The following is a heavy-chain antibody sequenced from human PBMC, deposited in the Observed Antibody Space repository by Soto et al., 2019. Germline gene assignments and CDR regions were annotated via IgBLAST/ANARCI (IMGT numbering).Heavy chain of an antibody. J-gene: IGHJ4*02. V-gene: IGHV4-59*01. CDR2: VYYTGST. Sequence: SETLSLTCTFSVAPISTFYWGCIRHSPGNELEWVGYVYYTGSTNYNPSLKSRVTISVDRSKNQFSLKLTSANAADTAAYYCARGRTVRNYGDDSSDYFYFFEYWGQGTQVNVSS. CDR1: VAPISTFY. CDR3: ARGRTVRNYGDDSSDYFYFFEY. D-gene: IGHD3-22*01.